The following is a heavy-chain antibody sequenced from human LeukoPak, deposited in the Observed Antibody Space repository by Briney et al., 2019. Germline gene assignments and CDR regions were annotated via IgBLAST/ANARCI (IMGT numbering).Heavy chain of an antibody. CDR2: INPNSGGT. CDR1: GYTFTGYY. J-gene: IGHJ4*02. V-gene: IGHV1-2*06. D-gene: IGHD3-10*01. Sequence: ASVKVSCKASGYTFTGYYVHWVRQAPGQGLEWMGRINPNSGGTNYAQKFQGRVTMTRDTFISTAYMELSSLRSDDTAMYYCTREDPYGSGSHDYWGQGTLVTVSS. CDR3: TREDPYGSGSHDY.